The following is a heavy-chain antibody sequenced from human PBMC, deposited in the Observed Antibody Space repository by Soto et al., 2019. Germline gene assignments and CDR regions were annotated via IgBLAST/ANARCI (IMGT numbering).Heavy chain of an antibody. CDR3: AKTRFRFLEWFRKTYYYGMDV. J-gene: IGHJ6*02. CDR1: GFTFSSYG. CDR2: ISYDGSNK. D-gene: IGHD3-3*01. Sequence: PGGSLRLSCAASGFTFSSYGMHWVRQAPGKGLEWVAVISYDGSNKYYADSVKGRFTISRDNSKNTLYLQMNSLRAEDTAVYYCAKTRFRFLEWFRKTYYYGMDVWGQVTTVTVSS. V-gene: IGHV3-30*18.